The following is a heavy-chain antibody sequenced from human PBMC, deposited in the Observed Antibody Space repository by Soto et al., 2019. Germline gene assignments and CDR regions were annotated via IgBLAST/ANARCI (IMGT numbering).Heavy chain of an antibody. CDR3: VREGSGWSRGY. V-gene: IGHV3-11*01. CDR2: ISETGSII. Sequence: QVQLVESGGGLVKPGGSLRLSCATSGFTFSDFYMSWIRQAPGKGLEWVSYISETGSIIYYTDSVKGRITVSRDNAKKSLYLQLNSLRVEDTAVYYCVREGSGWSRGYWGQGTRVIVSS. D-gene: IGHD6-19*01. J-gene: IGHJ4*02. CDR1: GFTFSDFY.